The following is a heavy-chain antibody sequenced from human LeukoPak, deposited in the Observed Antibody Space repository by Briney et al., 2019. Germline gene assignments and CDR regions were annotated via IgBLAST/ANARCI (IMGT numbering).Heavy chain of an antibody. J-gene: IGHJ3*02. CDR3: ARGDNSAFDI. D-gene: IGHD3-22*01. Sequence: GGSLRLSCAASGFTFSRYTMSWVRQAPGKGLEWVSTISGSGGSTYWADSVKGRLTISRDNSKNTLYLQMNSLRAEDTAVYYCARGDNSAFDIWGQGTMVTVSS. V-gene: IGHV3-23*01. CDR2: ISGSGGST. CDR1: GFTFSRYT.